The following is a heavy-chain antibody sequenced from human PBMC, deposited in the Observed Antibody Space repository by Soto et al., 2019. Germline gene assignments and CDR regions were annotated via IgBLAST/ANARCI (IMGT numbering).Heavy chain of an antibody. CDR2: IIPIFGST. CDR3: ATLSYYNSYSGFDF. D-gene: IGHD3-10*01. J-gene: IGHJ4*02. CDR1: GGSFSSIS. V-gene: IGHV1-69*06. Sequence: VKVSCKVFGGSFSSISITWVRQAPGQGLEWMGGIIPIFGSTAYAQKFEDRVTITADKSLYTAYMELTSLEASDTAIYYCATLSYYNSYSGFDFWAQGTLVTVSS.